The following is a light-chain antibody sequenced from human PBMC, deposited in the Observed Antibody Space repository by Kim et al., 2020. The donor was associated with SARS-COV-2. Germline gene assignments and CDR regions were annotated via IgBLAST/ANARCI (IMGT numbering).Light chain of an antibody. CDR1: SSDIGGYKY. CDR2: DVS. J-gene: IGLJ1*01. Sequence: QSALTQPASVSGPPGQSITISRTGTSSDIGGYKYVSWYQQHPGKAPKLMIYDVSKRPSGVANRFSGSKSGNTASLTISGLQAGDEADYYCSSYTSSSTYYVFGTGTKVTVL. CDR3: SSYTSSSTYYV. V-gene: IGLV2-14*01.